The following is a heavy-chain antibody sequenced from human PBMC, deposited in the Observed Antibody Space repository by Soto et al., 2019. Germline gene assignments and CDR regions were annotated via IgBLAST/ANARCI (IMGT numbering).Heavy chain of an antibody. J-gene: IGHJ4*02. Sequence: QVRLVQSGAEVKKPGSSVKVSCRASGVTLNDYAISWVRQAPGQGLEWMGGIIPLSASAKLAQKFQGRVTITADKSTRTAYMELTSVRSEDTAVYYCATGLLAAAPLNYWGQGTPVTVSS. CDR1: GVTLNDYA. D-gene: IGHD6-13*01. CDR2: IIPLSASA. CDR3: ATGLLAAAPLNY. V-gene: IGHV1-69*06.